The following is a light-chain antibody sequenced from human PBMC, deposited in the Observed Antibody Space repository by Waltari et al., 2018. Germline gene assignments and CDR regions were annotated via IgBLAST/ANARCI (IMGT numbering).Light chain of an antibody. CDR3: QQSYSTLPYT. J-gene: IGKJ2*01. V-gene: IGKV1-39*01. CDR2: AAS. CDR1: QSISSY. Sequence: DIQMTQSPSSLSASVGDRVTITCRASQSISSYLNWYQQKPGKAPKLLIYAASSLLSGVPSRFGGSGSGTDFTLTISSLQPEDFATYYCQQSYSTLPYTFGQGTKLEIK.